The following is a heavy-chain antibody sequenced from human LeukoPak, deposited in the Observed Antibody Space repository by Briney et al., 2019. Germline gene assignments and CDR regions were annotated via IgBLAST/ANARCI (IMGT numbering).Heavy chain of an antibody. CDR1: GGSFSGYY. V-gene: IGHV4-34*01. J-gene: IGHJ4*02. Sequence: SETLSLTCAVYGGSFSGYYWSWIRQPPGKGLEWIGEINHSGSTNYNPSLKSRVTISVDTSKNQFSLKLSSVTATDTAVYYCARVSYYFDYWGQGTLVTVSS. CDR3: ARVSYYFDY. D-gene: IGHD6-6*01. CDR2: INHSGST.